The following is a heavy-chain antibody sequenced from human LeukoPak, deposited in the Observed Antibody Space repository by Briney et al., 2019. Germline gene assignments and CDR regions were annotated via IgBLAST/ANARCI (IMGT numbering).Heavy chain of an antibody. D-gene: IGHD5-12*01. J-gene: IGHJ5*02. CDR1: GFSLSTSGLG. V-gene: IGHV2-5*01. CDR3: ARSYSDYDYFNNWFDP. Sequence: ASGPTLVNPTQTLTLTCTFSGFSLSTSGLGVGWIRQPPGKALEWLALIYWNDDKRYSPSLKSRLTISKDTSKNQVVLTMTNMDPVDTATYYCARSYSDYDYFNNWFDPWGQGTLVTVSS. CDR2: IYWNDDK.